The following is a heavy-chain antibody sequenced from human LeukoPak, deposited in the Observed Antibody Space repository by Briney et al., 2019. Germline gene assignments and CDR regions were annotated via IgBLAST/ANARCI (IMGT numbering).Heavy chain of an antibody. D-gene: IGHD2-2*01. CDR2: VTGISSNT. V-gene: IGHV3-23*01. Sequence: GGSLRLSCAASGFNFSNYAMTWVRQAPGKGLEWVSAVTGISSNTYYADSVKGRFTISRDNSKSMLYLEMNRLRGEDTAIYYCAKDRSSTTSCSNYWGRGTLVTVSS. CDR3: AKDRSSTTSCSNY. J-gene: IGHJ4*02. CDR1: GFNFSNYA.